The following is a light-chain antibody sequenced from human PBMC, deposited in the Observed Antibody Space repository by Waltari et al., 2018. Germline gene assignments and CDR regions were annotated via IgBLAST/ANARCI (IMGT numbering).Light chain of an antibody. V-gene: IGLV2-14*03. CDR3: SSYISSSTLEL. CDR1: RSDLGGYNY. CDR2: DVS. Sequence: QSALTQPASVSGYPGHSITISRTGTRSDLGGYNYVSWYQQHPGKAPKLMIYDVSNRPSGVSNRFSGSKSGNTASLTISGLQAEDEADYYCSSYISSSTLELFGGGTSLTVL. J-gene: IGLJ2*01.